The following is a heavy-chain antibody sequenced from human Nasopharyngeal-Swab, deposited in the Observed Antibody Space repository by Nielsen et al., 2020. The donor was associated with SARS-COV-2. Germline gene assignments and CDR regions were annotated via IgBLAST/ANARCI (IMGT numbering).Heavy chain of an antibody. D-gene: IGHD3-10*01. V-gene: IGHV3-30*18. CDR3: AKDKARFGELRHLLYCFDY. CDR1: GFTFSSYG. J-gene: IGHJ4*02. Sequence: GGSLRLSCAVSGFTFSSYGMHWVRQAPGKGLEWVAVISYDGSNKYYADSVKGRFTISRDNSKNTLYLQMNSLRAEDTAVYYCAKDKARFGELRHLLYCFDYWGQGTLVTVSS. CDR2: ISYDGSNK.